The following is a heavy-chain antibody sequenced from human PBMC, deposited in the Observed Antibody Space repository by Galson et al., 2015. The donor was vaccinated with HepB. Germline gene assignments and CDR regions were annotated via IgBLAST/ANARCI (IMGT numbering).Heavy chain of an antibody. CDR1: GFTFSSYA. Sequence: SLRLSCAASGFTFSSYAMSWVRQAPGKGLGWVSAISGSGGSTYYADSVKGRFTISRDNSKNTLYLQMNSLRAEDTAVYYCAKDTDSSGYYLFDYWGQGTLVTVSS. CDR3: AKDTDSSGYYLFDY. V-gene: IGHV3-23*01. CDR2: ISGSGGST. J-gene: IGHJ4*02. D-gene: IGHD3-22*01.